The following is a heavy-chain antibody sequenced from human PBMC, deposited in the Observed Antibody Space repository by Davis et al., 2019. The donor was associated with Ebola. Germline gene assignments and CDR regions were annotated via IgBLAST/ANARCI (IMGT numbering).Heavy chain of an antibody. CDR1: GGTFSSYA. CDR3: ARDLGVGVTGTTYYYYGMDV. V-gene: IGHV1-69*13. D-gene: IGHD1-7*01. CDR2: IIPIFGTA. J-gene: IGHJ6*02. Sequence: SVKVSCKASGGTFSSYAISWVRQAPGQGLEWMGGIIPIFGTANYAQKFQGRVTITADESTSTAYMELSSLRSEDTAVYYCARDLGVGVTGTTYYYYGMDVWGQGTTVTVSS.